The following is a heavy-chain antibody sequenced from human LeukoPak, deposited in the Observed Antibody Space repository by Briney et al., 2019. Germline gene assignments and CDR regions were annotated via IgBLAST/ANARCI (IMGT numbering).Heavy chain of an antibody. Sequence: SQTLSLTCDISGDSVSSNGAAWDWIRQSPSRGLEWLGRTYYRSQQWYSDYAPSVKDRITINADTSQNQFSLHLNSVTPEDTAVYYCGRETDFGVVTNWGQGTLVTVSS. V-gene: IGHV6-1*01. CDR1: GDSVSSNGAA. D-gene: IGHD3-3*01. CDR2: TYYRSQQWYS. J-gene: IGHJ1*01. CDR3: GRETDFGVVTN.